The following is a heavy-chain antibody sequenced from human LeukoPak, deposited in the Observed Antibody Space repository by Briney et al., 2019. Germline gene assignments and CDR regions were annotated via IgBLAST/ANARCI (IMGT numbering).Heavy chain of an antibody. CDR1: GYTLTGYY. CDR2: IIPILGIA. J-gene: IGHJ4*02. V-gene: IGHV1-69*02. Sequence: SVKVSCKASGYTLTGYYMHWVRQAPGQGLEWMGRIIPILGIANYAQKFQGRVTITADKPTSTAYMELSSLRSEDTAVYYCARPSESEDYFDYWGQGTLVTVSS. CDR3: ARPSESEDYFDY. D-gene: IGHD2-15*01.